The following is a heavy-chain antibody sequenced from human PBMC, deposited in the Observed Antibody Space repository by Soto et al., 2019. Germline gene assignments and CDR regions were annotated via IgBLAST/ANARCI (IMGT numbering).Heavy chain of an antibody. CDR2: IIPIFGTA. J-gene: IGHJ3*02. D-gene: IGHD3-22*01. V-gene: IGHV1-69*06. CDR3: ARGSRIVVGAFDI. Sequence: SVKVSCKASGGTFSSYAISWVRQAPGQGLEWMGGIIPIFGTANYAQKFQGRVTITADKSTSTAYMELSSLRSEDTAVYYCARGSRIVVGAFDIWGQGTMVTVSS. CDR1: GGTFSSYA.